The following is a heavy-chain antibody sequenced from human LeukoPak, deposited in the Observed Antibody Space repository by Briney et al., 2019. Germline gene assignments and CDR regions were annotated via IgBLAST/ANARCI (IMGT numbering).Heavy chain of an antibody. V-gene: IGHV3-64*01. J-gene: IGHJ3*02. CDR2: ISSNGGST. D-gene: IGHD1-14*01. CDR3: ATTTNPGTGSLKSWAFDI. Sequence: GGSLRLSCAASGFTFSSYAMHWVRQAPGKGLEYVSAISSNGGSTYYANSVKGRFTISRDNSKNTLYLQMGSLRAEDMAVYYCATTTNPGTGSLKSWAFDIWGQGTMVTASS. CDR1: GFTFSSYA.